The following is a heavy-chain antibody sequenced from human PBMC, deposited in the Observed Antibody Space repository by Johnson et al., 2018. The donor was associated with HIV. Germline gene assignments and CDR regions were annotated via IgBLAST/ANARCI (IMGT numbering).Heavy chain of an antibody. Sequence: VQLVESGGGVVQPGRSLRLSCAASGFTFSSYGMHWVRQAPGKGLEWVAVISYDGSNKYYADSVKGRFTISRDNSKNTLYLQMNSLRAEDTAVYYCAKGVGTWGDAFDIWGQGTMVTVSS. CDR3: AKGVGTWGDAFDI. J-gene: IGHJ3*02. V-gene: IGHV3-30*18. D-gene: IGHD1-26*01. CDR1: GFTFSSYG. CDR2: ISYDGSNK.